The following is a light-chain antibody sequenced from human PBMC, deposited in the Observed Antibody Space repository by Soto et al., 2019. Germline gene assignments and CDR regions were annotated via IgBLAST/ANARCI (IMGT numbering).Light chain of an antibody. CDR2: AAS. J-gene: IGKJ4*01. Sequence: DIQMTQSPSSLSASVGDRVTITCRASQSISTYLIWYQQKPGKAPKLLIYAASSLQSGVPSRFSGSGSGTDFTLTISSLQPEDFATYYCQQYNSYPLTFGGGTKVDI. CDR1: QSISTY. CDR3: QQYNSYPLT. V-gene: IGKV1-16*01.